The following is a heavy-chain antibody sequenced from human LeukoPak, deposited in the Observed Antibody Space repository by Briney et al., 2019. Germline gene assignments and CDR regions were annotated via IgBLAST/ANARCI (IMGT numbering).Heavy chain of an antibody. D-gene: IGHD3-22*01. V-gene: IGHV1-8*03. CDR2: LNPNTGNA. J-gene: IGHJ4*02. Sequence: AAVKVSCKASGYTFTHYDINLVRQATGPGLEWMGWLNPNTGNAGYVQNLPGRVTITRNSHIRTADMELSSLRSEDTAVYYCARGGYYDSSGYYDYWGQGTLVTVSS. CDR1: GYTFTHYD. CDR3: ARGGYYDSSGYYDY.